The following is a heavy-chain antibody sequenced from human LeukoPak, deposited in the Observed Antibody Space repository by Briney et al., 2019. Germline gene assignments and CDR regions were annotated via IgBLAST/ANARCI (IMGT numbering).Heavy chain of an antibody. Sequence: GGSLRLSCAASGFTFSRYLMHWGRQAPGKGLVWVSRIYSVRSSTSYADSVKGRFTISRDNATDTLYLQMNSLRAEDTAVYYCARTAASESYSPYCFDYWGQGTLVTVSS. CDR3: ARTAASESYSPYCFDY. CDR2: IYSVRSST. J-gene: IGHJ4*02. V-gene: IGHV3-74*01. CDR1: GFTFSRYL. D-gene: IGHD1-26*01.